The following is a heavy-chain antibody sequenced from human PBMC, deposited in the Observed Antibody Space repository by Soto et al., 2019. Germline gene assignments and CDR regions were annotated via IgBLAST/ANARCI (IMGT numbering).Heavy chain of an antibody. Sequence: PSETLSLTCTVSDGSISSYYWSWIRQPPGKGLEWIGYIYYSGSTNYNPSLKSRVTISVDTSKNQFSLKLSSVTAADTAVYYCAVTPYGSGNFDYWGQGTLVTVSS. CDR2: IYYSGST. CDR3: AVTPYGSGNFDY. V-gene: IGHV4-59*08. J-gene: IGHJ4*02. CDR1: DGSISSYY. D-gene: IGHD3-10*01.